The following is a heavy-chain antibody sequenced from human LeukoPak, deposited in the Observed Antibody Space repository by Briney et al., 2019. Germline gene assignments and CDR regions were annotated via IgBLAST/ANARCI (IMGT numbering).Heavy chain of an antibody. D-gene: IGHD1-26*01. J-gene: IGHJ4*02. CDR3: ARMELPYYFDY. Sequence: GASVKISFKASGYTFTSYGISGVRQAPGQGLEWMGWISAYNGNTNYAQKLQGRVTMTTDTSTSTAYMELRSLRSDDTAVYYCARMELPYYFDYWGQGTLVTVSS. CDR1: GYTFTSYG. V-gene: IGHV1-18*01. CDR2: ISAYNGNT.